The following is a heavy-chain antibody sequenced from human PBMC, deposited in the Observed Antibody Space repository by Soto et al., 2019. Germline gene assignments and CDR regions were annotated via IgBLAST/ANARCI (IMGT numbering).Heavy chain of an antibody. D-gene: IGHD6-13*01. CDR2: ISGSGGST. J-gene: IGHJ1*01. V-gene: IGHV3-23*01. Sequence: GGSLRLSCAASGFTFSSYAMSWVRQAPGKGLEWVSAISGSGGSTYYADSVKGRFTISRDNSKNTLYLRMNSLRAEDTAVYYCAKDISGAAAGTIYFQHWGQGTLVTVSS. CDR1: GFTFSSYA. CDR3: AKDISGAAAGTIYFQH.